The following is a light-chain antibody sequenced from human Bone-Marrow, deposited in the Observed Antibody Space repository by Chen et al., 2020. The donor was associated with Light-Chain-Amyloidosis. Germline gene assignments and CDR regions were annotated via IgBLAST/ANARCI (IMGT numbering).Light chain of an antibody. V-gene: IGKV3-20*01. CDR2: GAT. CDR1: QTVSSRY. CDR3: QQSGNSLT. Sequence: EIVLTQSPDTLSLSPGERATLSCRASQTVSSRYLAWYQQKPGQAPRLLIYGATNRATGSPDRFSGGGSGTDFTLTVNRLEPEDFAVYYCQQSGNSLTFGGGTRVEIK. J-gene: IGKJ4*01.